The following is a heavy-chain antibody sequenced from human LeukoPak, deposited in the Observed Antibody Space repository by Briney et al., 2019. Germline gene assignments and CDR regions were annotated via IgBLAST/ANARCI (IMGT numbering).Heavy chain of an antibody. CDR1: GYSFTSYW. Sequence: GESLKISCKGSGYSFTSYWIGWVRQMPGKGLEWMGIIYPGDSDTRYSPSFQGQVTISADKSISTAYLHWSSLKASDTAMYFCARGDDILTGYTTYFHYWGQGTLVTVSS. V-gene: IGHV5-51*01. CDR3: ARGDDILTGYTTYFHY. D-gene: IGHD3-9*01. CDR2: IYPGDSDT. J-gene: IGHJ4*02.